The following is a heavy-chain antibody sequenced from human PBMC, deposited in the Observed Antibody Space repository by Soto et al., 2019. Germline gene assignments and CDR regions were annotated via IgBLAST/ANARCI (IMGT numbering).Heavy chain of an antibody. Sequence: EVQLLESGGGLVQPGGSLRLSCAASGFTFSGYAMSWVRQAPGKGLEWVSTISGSGGSTYHADSVKGRFTISRDNSKNTLYLQMKSLRAEDTAVYYCAEGDRYGDYCDCWGQGTLVTVSS. CDR2: ISGSGGST. J-gene: IGHJ4*02. CDR3: AEGDRYGDYCDC. CDR1: GFTFSGYA. V-gene: IGHV3-23*01. D-gene: IGHD4-17*01.